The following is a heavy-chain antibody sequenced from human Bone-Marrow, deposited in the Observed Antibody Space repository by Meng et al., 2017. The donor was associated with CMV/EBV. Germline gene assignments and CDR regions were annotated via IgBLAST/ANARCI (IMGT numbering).Heavy chain of an antibody. CDR3: ARGGGVCSSTSRYWDDYYYYYGMDV. J-gene: IGHJ6*02. Sequence: SQTLSLTCAVYGGSFSGYYWSWIRQPPGKGLEWIGEINHSGSTNYNPSLKSRVTISVDTSKNQFSLKLSSVTAADTAVYYCARGGGVCSSTSRYWDDYYYYYGMDVWGQGTTVTVSS. CDR1: GGSFSGYY. V-gene: IGHV4-34*01. CDR2: INHSGST. D-gene: IGHD2-2*01.